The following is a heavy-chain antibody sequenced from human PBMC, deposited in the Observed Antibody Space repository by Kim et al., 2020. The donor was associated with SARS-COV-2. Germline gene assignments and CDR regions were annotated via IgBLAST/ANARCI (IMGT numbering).Heavy chain of an antibody. J-gene: IGHJ4*02. V-gene: IGHV3-48*03. CDR1: GFTFSSYE. Sequence: GGSLRLSCAASGFTFSSYEMNWVRQAPGKGLEWVSYISSSGSTIYYADSVKGRFTISRDNAKNSLYLQMNSLRAEDTAVYYCARGIAGVDFDYWGQGTLVTVSS. CDR3: ARGIAGVDFDY. CDR2: ISSSGSTI. D-gene: IGHD2-21*01.